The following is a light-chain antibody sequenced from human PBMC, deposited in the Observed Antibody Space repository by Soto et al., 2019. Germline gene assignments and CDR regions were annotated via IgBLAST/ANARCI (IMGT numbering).Light chain of an antibody. CDR2: EGS. CDR1: SSDVGVYNL. J-gene: IGLJ1*01. V-gene: IGLV2-23*03. CDR3: CSYAGSSTFV. Sequence: QSVLTQPASVSGSPGQSITISWTGTSSDVGVYNLVSWYQQHPGKAPKLMIYEGSKRPSGVSNRFSGSKSGNTASLTISGLQAEDEADYYCCSYAGSSTFVFGTGTKLTAL.